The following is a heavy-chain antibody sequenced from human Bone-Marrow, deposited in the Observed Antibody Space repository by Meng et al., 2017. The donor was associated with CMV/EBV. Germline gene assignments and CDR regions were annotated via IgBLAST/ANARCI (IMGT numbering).Heavy chain of an antibody. J-gene: IGHJ6*02. V-gene: IGHV3-23*03. CDR2: IYSGGSST. CDR3: AKFSVRRFDYGMDV. D-gene: IGHD2/OR15-2a*01. Sequence: GESLKISCAASGFTFSDYYMSWIRQAPGKGLEWVSVIYSGGSSTYYADSVKGRFTISRHNSKNTLYLQMNSLRAEDTAVYYCAKFSVRRFDYGMDVWGQGTTVTVSS. CDR1: GFTFSDYY.